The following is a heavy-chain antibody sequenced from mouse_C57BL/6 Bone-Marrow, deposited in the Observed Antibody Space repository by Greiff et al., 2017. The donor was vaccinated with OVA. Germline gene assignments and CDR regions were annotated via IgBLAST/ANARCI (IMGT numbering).Heavy chain of an antibody. J-gene: IGHJ3*01. CDR2: IYPSSGNT. CDR1: GYTFTSYG. Sequence: QVQLQQSGAELARPGASVKLSCKASGYTFTSYGISWVKQSTGQGLEWIGEIYPSSGNTYYNEKFKGKATLTADNSSSTSYMEIRGLTSADSAVYVCARGDPAGYASWGQVALVAVST. CDR3: ARGDPAGYAS. V-gene: IGHV1-81*01.